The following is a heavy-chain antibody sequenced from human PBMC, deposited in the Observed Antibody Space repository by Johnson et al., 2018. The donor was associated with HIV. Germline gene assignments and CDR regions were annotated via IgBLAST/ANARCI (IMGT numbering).Heavy chain of an antibody. CDR2: ISYDGSKK. D-gene: IGHD2-8*01. V-gene: IGHV3-30*18. J-gene: IGHJ3*02. CDR1: GLTFSSFG. Sequence: QVQLVESGGGVVQPGRSLRLACAASGLTFSSFGMHWVRQAPGKGLEWVAVISYDGSKKYYADSVTGRFTISRDNSKNTLYLQMNSLRAEDTAVYYCAKDRDRPNPHHAFDIWGQGTMVTVSS. CDR3: AKDRDRPNPHHAFDI.